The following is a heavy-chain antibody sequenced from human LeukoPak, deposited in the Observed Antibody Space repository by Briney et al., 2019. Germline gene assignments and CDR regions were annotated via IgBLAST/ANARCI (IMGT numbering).Heavy chain of an antibody. CDR1: GFTFISYA. J-gene: IGHJ4*02. V-gene: IGHV3-23*01. CDR3: AKLSGWTGWFFDY. CDR2: ISKSGDST. Sequence: GGSLRLSCAASGFTFISYAISWVRQAPGKGLEWVSAISKSGDSTYYADSVKGRFSISRDNSKNTIYLQMNGLRVEDTAVYYCAKLSGWTGWFFDYWGQGTVVTVSS. D-gene: IGHD6-19*01.